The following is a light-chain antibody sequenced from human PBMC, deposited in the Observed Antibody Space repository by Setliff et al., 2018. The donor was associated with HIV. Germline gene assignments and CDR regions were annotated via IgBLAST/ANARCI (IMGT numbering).Light chain of an antibody. CDR2: EVS. V-gene: IGLV2-14*01. CDR1: SSDVGVYNF. Sequence: QSVLTQPASVSGSPGQSITISCTGTSSDVGVYNFVSWYQQHPGTAPKLMIYEVSTRPSGVSNRFSGSKSGNQAFLTISGLQADDEADYYCSSYTTSTTYVFGTGTKVTVL. J-gene: IGLJ1*01. CDR3: SSYTTSTTYV.